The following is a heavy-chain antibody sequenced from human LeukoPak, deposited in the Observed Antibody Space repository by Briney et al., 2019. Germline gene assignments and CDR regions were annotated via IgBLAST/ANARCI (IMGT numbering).Heavy chain of an antibody. Sequence: GGSLRLSCAASGFTFRSCAMTWVRQAPGKXXXXXSAISGSGRTYYADSVKGRFTISRDNSKNTLYLQMNSLRAEDTAVYYCAKDPLLRGLTYDYWGQGTLVTVSS. D-gene: IGHD3-10*01. V-gene: IGHV3-23*01. CDR3: AKDPLLRGLTYDY. CDR2: ISGSGRT. CDR1: GFTFRSCA. J-gene: IGHJ4*02.